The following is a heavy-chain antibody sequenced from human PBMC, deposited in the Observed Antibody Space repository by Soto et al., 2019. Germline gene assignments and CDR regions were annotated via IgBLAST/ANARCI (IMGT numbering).Heavy chain of an antibody. D-gene: IGHD2-2*01. Sequence: VQLVQSGAEVKKPGSSVKVSCKASGDTFSSYAISWVRQAPGQGLEWMGGIIPIFGTANYAQKFQGRVTITADESTSTAYMDLSSLRSEDTAMYYCARGVVPAANEEYYFDYWGQGTLVTVSS. CDR3: ARGVVPAANEEYYFDY. CDR1: GDTFSSYA. J-gene: IGHJ4*02. CDR2: IIPIFGTA. V-gene: IGHV1-69*01.